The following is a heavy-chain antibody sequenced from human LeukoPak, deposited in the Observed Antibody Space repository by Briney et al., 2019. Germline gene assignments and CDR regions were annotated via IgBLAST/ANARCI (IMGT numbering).Heavy chain of an antibody. J-gene: IGHJ5*01. CDR2: IWYDGSNK. CDR3: AKGRGSDRDGFNFSGFRSAMPFPDS. D-gene: IGHD5-24*01. Sequence: PGGSLRLSCAASGFTFSSYGMHWVRQAPGKGLEWVAVIWYDGSNKYYADSVKGRFTISRDNSKNTLSLQMNSLRAEDTALYYCAKGRGSDRDGFNFSGFRSAMPFPDSWGQGTLVTVSS. V-gene: IGHV3-33*06. CDR1: GFTFSSYG.